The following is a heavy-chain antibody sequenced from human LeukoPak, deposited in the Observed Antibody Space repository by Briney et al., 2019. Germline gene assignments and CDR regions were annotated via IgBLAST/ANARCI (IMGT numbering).Heavy chain of an antibody. J-gene: IGHJ5*02. Sequence: SETLSLTCTVSGGSISSYYWSWIRQPPGKGLEWIGDIYYSGSTNYNPSLKSRVTFSVDTSKKQFSLRLSFVTAADTAVYYCARGTVWFDPWGQGTLVTVSS. D-gene: IGHD2-2*01. CDR2: IYYSGST. CDR3: ARGTVWFDP. V-gene: IGHV4-59*01. CDR1: GGSISSYY.